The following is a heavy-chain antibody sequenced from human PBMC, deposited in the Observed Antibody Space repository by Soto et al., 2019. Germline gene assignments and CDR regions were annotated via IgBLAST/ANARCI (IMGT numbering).Heavy chain of an antibody. CDR2: IYYSGST. V-gene: IGHV4-59*11. CDR3: ARADTDIVVVPAAIGAFDI. CDR1: GGTSISHC. D-gene: IGHD2-2*02. J-gene: IGHJ3*02. Sequence: YSVVGGTSISHCWSWIMKHTGKGLEWIGYIYYSGSTNYNPSLKSRVTISVDTSKNQFSLKLSSVTAADTAVYYCARADTDIVVVPAAIGAFDIWGQGTMVTVSS.